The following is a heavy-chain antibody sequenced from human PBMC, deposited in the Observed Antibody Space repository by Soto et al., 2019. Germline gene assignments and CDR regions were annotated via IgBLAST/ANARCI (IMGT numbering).Heavy chain of an antibody. Sequence: EASVKVSCKASGYTFTGYYMHWVRQAPGQGLEWMGWINPNSGGTNYAQKFQGWVTMTRDTSISTAFMELSRLRSDDTAVYYCAIPPLSIAARLSRDYYYGMEVWGQGTTGTVSS. D-gene: IGHD6-6*01. CDR3: AIPPLSIAARLSRDYYYGMEV. J-gene: IGHJ6*01. CDR2: INPNSGGT. CDR1: GYTFTGYY. V-gene: IGHV1-2*04.